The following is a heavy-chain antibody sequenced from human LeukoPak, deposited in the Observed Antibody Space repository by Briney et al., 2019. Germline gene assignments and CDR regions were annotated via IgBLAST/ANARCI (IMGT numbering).Heavy chain of an antibody. J-gene: IGHJ4*02. CDR2: ISGSGGTT. CDR3: AEGSGSLDY. CDR1: GFTFSNAW. D-gene: IGHD1-26*01. Sequence: GGSLRLSCAASGFTFSNAWMSWVRQAPGKGLEWVSVISGSGGTTYYADSVKGRFTISRDSSKNTVYLQMNSLRAEDTAVYYCAEGSGSLDYWGQGTLVTVSS. V-gene: IGHV3-23*01.